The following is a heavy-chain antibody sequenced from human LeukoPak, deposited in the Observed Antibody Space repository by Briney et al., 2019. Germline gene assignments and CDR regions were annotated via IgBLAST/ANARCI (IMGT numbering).Heavy chain of an antibody. CDR1: GFTFSNYW. D-gene: IGHD3-22*01. CDR2: IKQDGREK. Sequence: GGSLRLSCAASGFTFSNYWMSWVRQAPGKGLEWVANIKQDGREKYYVDSVKGRFTISRDNAKNSLYLQMNSLRAEDTAVYYCARDSSGYYSYFDYWGQGTLVTVSS. J-gene: IGHJ4*02. CDR3: ARDSSGYYSYFDY. V-gene: IGHV3-7*01.